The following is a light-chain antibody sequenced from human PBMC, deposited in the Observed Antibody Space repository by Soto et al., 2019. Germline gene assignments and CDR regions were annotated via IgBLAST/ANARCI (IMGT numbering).Light chain of an antibody. V-gene: IGKV1-33*01. CDR3: QHYDQLRPLS. J-gene: IGKJ4*01. CDR1: QDIRNY. CDR2: DAS. Sequence: DIQMTQSPSSLSASVGDRVTITCQASQDIRNYLNWYQQKQGKAPNLLIYDASNLRAGLPSRFSGSGYGTEFTFTISSLQPEDIATYYCQHYDQLRPLSFGGGTKVEIK.